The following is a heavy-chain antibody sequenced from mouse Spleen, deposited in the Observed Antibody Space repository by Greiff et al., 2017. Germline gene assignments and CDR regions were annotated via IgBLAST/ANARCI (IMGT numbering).Heavy chain of an antibody. CDR3: ARSGMYYFDY. CDR1: GFTFSSYA. V-gene: IGHV5-9-1*01. Sequence: EVMLVESGGGLVKPGGSLKLSCAASGFTFSSYAMSWVRQTPEKRLEWVATISSGGSYTYYPDSVKGRFTISRDNAKNTLYLQMSSLRSEDTAMYYCARSGMYYFDYWGQGTTLTVSS. J-gene: IGHJ2*01. D-gene: IGHD1-1*02. CDR2: ISSGGSYT.